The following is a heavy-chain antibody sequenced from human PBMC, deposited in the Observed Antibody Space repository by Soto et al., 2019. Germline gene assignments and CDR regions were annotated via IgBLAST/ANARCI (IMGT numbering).Heavy chain of an antibody. CDR2: INSDGSST. V-gene: IGHV3-74*01. J-gene: IGHJ6*01. CDR1: VFTFSIYW. Sequence: WGSLLISCASSVFTFSIYWMHWVRQAPGKGLVWVSRINSDGSSTSYADSVKGRFTISRDNAKNTLYLQMNSLRAEDTAVYYCARNLARGITMVRGVITYGMDVWGQGTTVTVSS. CDR3: ARNLARGITMVRGVITYGMDV. D-gene: IGHD3-10*01.